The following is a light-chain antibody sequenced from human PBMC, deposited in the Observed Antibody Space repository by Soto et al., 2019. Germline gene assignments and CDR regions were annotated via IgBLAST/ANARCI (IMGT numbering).Light chain of an antibody. Sequence: EIMMTQSPATLSVSPGERATLSCRASQSVSSNLAWYQQKPGQAPRLLIYGASTRATGIPARFSGSGSGTEFTLTISSLQSEDFAIYFCQQYYNWPLLTFGGGTKVDIK. CDR2: GAS. CDR1: QSVSSN. V-gene: IGKV3-15*01. J-gene: IGKJ4*01. CDR3: QQYYNWPLLT.